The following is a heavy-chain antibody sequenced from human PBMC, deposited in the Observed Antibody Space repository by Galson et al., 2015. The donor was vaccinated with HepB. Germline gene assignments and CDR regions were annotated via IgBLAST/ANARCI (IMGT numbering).Heavy chain of an antibody. CDR3: VRVARPRSYYPPSDY. D-gene: IGHD3-10*01. J-gene: IGHJ4*02. CDR2: IYSGGST. V-gene: IGHV3-66*01. Sequence: SLRLSCAASGFTVSNNYMSWVRQAPGKGLEWVSVIYSGGSTYYADSGKGRFTISRVNAKKTLYLQMNNLRAEDTAVDYCVRVARPRSYYPPSDYRHQRTL. CDR1: GFTVSNNY.